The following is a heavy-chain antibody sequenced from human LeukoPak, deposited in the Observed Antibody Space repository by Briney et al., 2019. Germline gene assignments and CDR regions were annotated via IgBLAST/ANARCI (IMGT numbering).Heavy chain of an antibody. D-gene: IGHD3-16*01. CDR2: IYYSGST. J-gene: IGHJ3*02. Sequence: SQTLTRTCTVSGGSISSGDYYWSWIRQPPGKGLEWIGYIYYSGSTSYNPSLKSRLTISVDTSKNQFSLKLSSVTAADTAVYYCALFPGEGDPCDIWGQGTMVTVSS. CDR1: GGSISSGDYY. CDR3: ALFPGEGDPCDI. V-gene: IGHV4-30-4*01.